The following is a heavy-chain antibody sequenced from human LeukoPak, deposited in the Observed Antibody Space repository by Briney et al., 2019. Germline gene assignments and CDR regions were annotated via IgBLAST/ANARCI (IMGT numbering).Heavy chain of an antibody. J-gene: IGHJ4*02. CDR1: GGTFSSYA. Sequence: SVKVSCKASGGTFSSYAISWVRQAPGQGLEWMGGIIPIFGTANYAQKFQCRVTITSDESTSTAYMELSSLRSEDTAVYYGARGGPSYYDFWGGYFGGYWGQGTLVTVSS. D-gene: IGHD3-3*01. V-gene: IGHV1-69*01. CDR2: IIPIFGTA. CDR3: ARGGPSYYDFWGGYFGGY.